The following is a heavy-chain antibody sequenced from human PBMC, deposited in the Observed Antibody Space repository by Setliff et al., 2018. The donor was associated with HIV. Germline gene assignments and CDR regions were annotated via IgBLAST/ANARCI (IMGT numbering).Heavy chain of an antibody. CDR3: ARGKGGLVGPAEFDY. D-gene: IGHD1-26*01. CDR1: GGSFSGYH. Sequence: PSETLSLTCAVYGGSFSGYHWNWIRQFPGKGLEWIGEINHTGNTQYNPSLKSRVTMSEETSKNQFSLKLKSVTAADTAIYFCARGKGGLVGPAEFDYWGPGTLVTVSS. J-gene: IGHJ4*02. CDR2: INHTGNT. V-gene: IGHV4-34*01.